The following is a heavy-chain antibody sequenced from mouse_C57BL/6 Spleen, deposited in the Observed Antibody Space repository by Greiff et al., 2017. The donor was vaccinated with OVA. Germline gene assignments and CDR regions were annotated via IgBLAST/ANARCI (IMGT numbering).Heavy chain of an antibody. CDR2: IDPSDSVT. D-gene: IGHD3-2*02. CDR1: GYTFTSYW. V-gene: IGHV1-52*01. J-gene: IGHJ4*01. CDR3: ARGGTAQAPYAMDY. Sequence: QVQLQQPGAELVRPGSSVKLSCKASGYTFTSYWMHWVKQRPIQGLEWIGNIDPSDSVTHYNQKFKDKATMTVDKSSSTAYMQRSSLTSEDSAVYYCARGGTAQAPYAMDYWGQGTSVTFAT.